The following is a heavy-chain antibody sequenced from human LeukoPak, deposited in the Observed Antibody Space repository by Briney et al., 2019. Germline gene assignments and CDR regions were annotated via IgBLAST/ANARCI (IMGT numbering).Heavy chain of an antibody. V-gene: IGHV3-23*01. CDR1: GFTFSTYD. CDR2: ISRSGRT. CDR3: AQGGYFAFDI. J-gene: IGHJ3*02. D-gene: IGHD2-2*03. Sequence: GGSLRLSCAASGFTFSTYDMQWVRQAPGKGLEWVSGISRSGRTYYTDSVKGRFSISRDNSKDTLYLQMNSLRAEDTAVYYCAQGGYFAFDIWGQGTMVAVPS.